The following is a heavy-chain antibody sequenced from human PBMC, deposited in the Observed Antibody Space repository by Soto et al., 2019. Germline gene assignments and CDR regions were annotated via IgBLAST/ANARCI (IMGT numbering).Heavy chain of an antibody. Sequence: QVQLVESGGGVGQPGRSLTLSCVASGFTLSNYGMHWVRQAPGKGLEWVAVIWYDGTTTYSADSVKGRFSISRDNSKHALFLKLSSLRAEDTAVYYCARNVWSSGSSRWFDTWGQGTLVTVSS. J-gene: IGHJ5*02. D-gene: IGHD3-16*01. CDR3: ARNVWSSGSSRWFDT. V-gene: IGHV3-33*01. CDR1: GFTLSNYG. CDR2: IWYDGTTT.